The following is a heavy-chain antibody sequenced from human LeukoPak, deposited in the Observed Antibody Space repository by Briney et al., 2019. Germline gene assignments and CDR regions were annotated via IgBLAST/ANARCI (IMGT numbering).Heavy chain of an antibody. D-gene: IGHD2-8*01. CDR3: ARLMVYARFGVFDI. V-gene: IGHV3-11*04. CDR1: GFTFSDYY. J-gene: IGHJ3*02. CDR2: ISSSGSTI. Sequence: GGSLRLSCAASGFTFSDYYMSWIRQAPGKGLEWVSYISSSGSTIYYADSVKGRFTISRDNAKNSLYLQMNSLRAEDTAVYYCARLMVYARFGVFDIWGQGTMVTVSS.